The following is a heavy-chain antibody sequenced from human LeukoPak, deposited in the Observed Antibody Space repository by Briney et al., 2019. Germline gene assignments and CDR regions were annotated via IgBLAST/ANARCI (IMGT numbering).Heavy chain of an antibody. D-gene: IGHD6-13*01. CDR3: ARMGKWQQLVP. CDR2: ISSSSSTI. Sequence: GGSPRLSCAASGFTFSSYSMNWVRQAPGKGLEWVSYISSSSSTIYYADSVKGRFTISRDNAKNSLYLQMNSLRAEDTAVYYCARMGKWQQLVPWGQGTLVTVSS. V-gene: IGHV3-48*04. J-gene: IGHJ5*02. CDR1: GFTFSSYS.